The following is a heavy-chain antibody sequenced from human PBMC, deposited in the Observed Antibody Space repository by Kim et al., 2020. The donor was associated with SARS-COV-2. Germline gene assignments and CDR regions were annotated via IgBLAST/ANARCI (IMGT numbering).Heavy chain of an antibody. CDR1: GYSFTSYW. J-gene: IGHJ2*01. D-gene: IGHD6-13*01. CDR2: IDPSDSYT. V-gene: IGHV5-10-1*01. Sequence: GASLKISCKGSGYSFTSYWITWVRQMPGKGLEWMGRIDPSDSYTNYSPSFQGHVTISADKSISTAYLQWSSLKASDTAMYYCARLTDPIAAVRDWYFDLWVRGTLVTVSS. CDR3: ARLTDPIAAVRDWYFDL.